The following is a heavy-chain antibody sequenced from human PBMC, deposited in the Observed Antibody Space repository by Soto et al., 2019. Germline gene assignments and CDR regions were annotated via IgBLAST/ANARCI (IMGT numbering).Heavy chain of an antibody. CDR2: IGGSGDST. Sequence: GGSLNLSCAASGFTFSDYNMDWVRQAPGKGLEWVSAIGGSGDSTFYADSVKGRFTISRDNSKNTLYLQMNSLRAEDTAVYYCAKSPGYNYYYGMDVWGQGTTVTVSS. CDR3: AKSPGYNYYYGMDV. J-gene: IGHJ6*02. V-gene: IGHV3-23*01. CDR1: GFTFSDYN.